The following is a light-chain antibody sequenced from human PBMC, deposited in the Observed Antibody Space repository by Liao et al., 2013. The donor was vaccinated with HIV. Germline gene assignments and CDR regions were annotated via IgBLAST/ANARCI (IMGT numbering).Light chain of an antibody. CDR1: ALSKQY. CDR3: QSPASSGSHYV. J-gene: IGLJ1*01. CDR2: KDT. Sequence: SYELTQPPSVSVSPGQTARITCSGDALSKQYASWYQQRPGQAPLVVIYKDTERPSGIPERFSGSSSGTTVTLTISGVQAEDEADYFCQSPASSGSHYVFGTGTTVTVL. V-gene: IGLV3-25*03.